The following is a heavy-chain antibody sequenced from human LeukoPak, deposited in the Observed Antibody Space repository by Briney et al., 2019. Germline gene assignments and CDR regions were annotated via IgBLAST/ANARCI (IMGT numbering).Heavy chain of an antibody. Sequence: HGESLQISCTGSGYTFTSYWIGGVRQLPEKGLEGMGIIYPGDSDTRYSPSFQGQVTISADKSINTAYLQWSSLKASDTAMYYCARQGGSYGYFDYWGQGTPVTVS. V-gene: IGHV5-51*01. D-gene: IGHD1-26*01. CDR3: ARQGGSYGYFDY. J-gene: IGHJ4*02. CDR1: GYTFTSYW. CDR2: IYPGDSDT.